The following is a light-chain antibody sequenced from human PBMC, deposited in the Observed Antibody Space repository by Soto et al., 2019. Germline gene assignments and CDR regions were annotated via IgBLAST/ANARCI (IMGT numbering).Light chain of an antibody. J-gene: IGKJ1*01. V-gene: IGKV3-20*01. CDR3: QQYENSPRT. Sequence: ETVLTQSPGTLSLSPGERATLSCRASQSVSSRYVAWYQQKPGQAPRVLIYGASSRATGVPDRLSGGGSGTDFSHISTSLQAEDCAVYICQQYENSPRTFGQGTKVEIK. CDR2: GAS. CDR1: QSVSSRY.